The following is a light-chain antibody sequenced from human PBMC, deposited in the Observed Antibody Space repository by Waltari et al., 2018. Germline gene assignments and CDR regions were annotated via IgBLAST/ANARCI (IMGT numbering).Light chain of an antibody. CDR1: RIGTKK. CDR2: RDE. CDR3: QVWDSSAEVV. V-gene: IGLV3-9*01. J-gene: IGLJ2*01. Sequence: SYDLTQPLSVSVAQGQTARITCGGDRIGTKKVNGYQQRPGQAPLLVIYRDEKRPSGIPERFSGSNSGNTATLTINIVQAGDEADYYCQVWDSSAEVVFGGGTKLTVL.